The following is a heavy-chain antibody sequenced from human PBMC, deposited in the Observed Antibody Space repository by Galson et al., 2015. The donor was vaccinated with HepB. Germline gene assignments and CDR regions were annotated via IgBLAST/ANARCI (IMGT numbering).Heavy chain of an antibody. Sequence: TLSLTCTVSGGSITSSNYCWTWIRQPAGKGLEWIGRIYSSGITNYHPSLKSRVTISVATSKKQLSLKLTSVTAADTAVYYCARGVLLWSGPGGLDVWGQGTTVTISS. V-gene: IGHV4-61*02. CDR1: GGSITSSNYC. CDR3: ARGVLLWSGPGGLDV. J-gene: IGHJ6*02. D-gene: IGHD3-10*01. CDR2: IYSSGIT.